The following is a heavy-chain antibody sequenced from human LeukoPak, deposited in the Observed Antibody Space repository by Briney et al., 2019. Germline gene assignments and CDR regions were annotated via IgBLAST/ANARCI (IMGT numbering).Heavy chain of an antibody. CDR1: GFTVSANH. CDR3: ASQGGITIIRAVPAFDY. V-gene: IGHV3-66*04. D-gene: IGHD3-10*01. CDR2: MYSGGDT. Sequence: GGSLRLSCAASGFTVSANHMNWVRQVPGKGLDWVSVMYSGGDTYYADSVKGRFTFSRDNSKNTLYPQMNSLRPEDTAVYYCASQGGITIIRAVPAFDYWGQGTLVTVSS. J-gene: IGHJ4*02.